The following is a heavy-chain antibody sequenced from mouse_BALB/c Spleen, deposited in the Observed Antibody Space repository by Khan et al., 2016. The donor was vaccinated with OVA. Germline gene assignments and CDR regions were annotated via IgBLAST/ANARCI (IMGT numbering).Heavy chain of an antibody. CDR2: INPYNGGT. D-gene: IGHD4-1*01. CDR1: GYIFTNYV. Sequence: IQLVQSGPELVKPGASVEMSCKASGYIFTNYVLHWVKQKPGQGLEWIGYINPYNGGTKYNEKFKGKAALASDKSSITAYMELSSLTSEDSAVYYCARGNWQSYYFDYWGQGTTLTLSS. J-gene: IGHJ2*01. CDR3: ARGNWQSYYFDY. V-gene: IGHV1S136*01.